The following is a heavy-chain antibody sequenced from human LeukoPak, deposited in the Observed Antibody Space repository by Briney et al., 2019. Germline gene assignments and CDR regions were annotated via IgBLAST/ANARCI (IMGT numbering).Heavy chain of an antibody. V-gene: IGHV4-59*01. CDR2: IYYSGST. D-gene: IGHD2-15*01. Sequence: SETLSLTCIVSGGSISSYYWSWIRPPPGKGLEWIGYIYYSGSTNYNPSLKSRVTISVDTSKNQFSLKLSSVTAADTAVYYCARGYCSGGSCYSGPFDYWGQGALVTVSS. J-gene: IGHJ4*02. CDR1: GGSISSYY. CDR3: ARGYCSGGSCYSGPFDY.